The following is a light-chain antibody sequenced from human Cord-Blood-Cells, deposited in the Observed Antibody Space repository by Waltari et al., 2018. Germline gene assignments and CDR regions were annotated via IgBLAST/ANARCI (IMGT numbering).Light chain of an antibody. CDR3: QQYDNLPLT. J-gene: IGKJ4*01. Sequence: DIAMTQSPSSLSASVGDRVTTTCQASQDISNYLNWYQQKPGKAPKLLIYDASKLETGVPSRFSGSGSGTDFTFPISSLQPEDIATYYCQQYDNLPLTFGGGTKVEIK. CDR2: DAS. V-gene: IGKV1-33*01. CDR1: QDISNY.